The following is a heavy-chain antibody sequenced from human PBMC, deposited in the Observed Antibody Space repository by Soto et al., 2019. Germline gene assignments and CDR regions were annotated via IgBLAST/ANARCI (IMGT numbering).Heavy chain of an antibody. CDR3: AKGRGGSGSLTPRVDF. Sequence: EVQLLESGGGLVQPGGSLRLSCAASGFTFNNYAMTWVRQAPGKGLEWVSAISGGGDNTSYADSVKGRFTVSRDGAKNALYMQMSSLRAEGTALYYCAKGRGGSGSLTPRVDFWGQGTLVTVSS. CDR2: ISGGGDNT. V-gene: IGHV3-23*01. D-gene: IGHD3-10*01. CDR1: GFTFNNYA. J-gene: IGHJ4*02.